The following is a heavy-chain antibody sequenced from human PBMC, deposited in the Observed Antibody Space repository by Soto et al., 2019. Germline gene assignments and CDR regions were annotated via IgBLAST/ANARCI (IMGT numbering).Heavy chain of an antibody. CDR3: ARSKQLASRLIDY. D-gene: IGHD6-6*01. CDR1: GFTFSSYS. Sequence: GGSLRLSCAASGFTFSSYSMNWVRQAPGKGLEWVSYISSSSSTIYYADSVKGRFTISRDNAKNSLYLQMNSLRAEDTAVYYCARSKQLASRLIDYWGQGTLVTVSS. J-gene: IGHJ4*02. CDR2: ISSSSSTI. V-gene: IGHV3-48*01.